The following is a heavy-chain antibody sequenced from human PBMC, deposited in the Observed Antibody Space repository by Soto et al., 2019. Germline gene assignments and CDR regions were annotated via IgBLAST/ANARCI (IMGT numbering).Heavy chain of an antibody. CDR3: ARPYFSSSSMFDY. Sequence: PSETLSLTCTVSGDSISSSTYYWGWIRQPPGKGLEWIGCIYHTGTTYYNPSLKSRVTISVDTSKNQFSLKLSSVTAADTAVYYCARPYFSSSSMFDYWGQGTMVTVYS. J-gene: IGHJ4*02. CDR1: GDSISSSTYY. D-gene: IGHD6-6*01. V-gene: IGHV4-39*01. CDR2: IYHTGTT.